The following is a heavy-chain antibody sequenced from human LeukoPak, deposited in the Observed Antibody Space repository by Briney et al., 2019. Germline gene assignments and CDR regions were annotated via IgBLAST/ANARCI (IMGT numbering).Heavy chain of an antibody. CDR2: ISGSGGGT. CDR3: AKQPSALAGTYDY. CDR1: GFTFSSSA. D-gene: IGHD6-19*01. Sequence: GGSLRLSCTASGFTFSSSAMSWVRQPPGKGLEWVSAISGSGGGTYYADSVKGRSTISRDNSKNTLYLQMNSLRAEDTAVYYCAKQPSALAGTYDYWGQGTLVTVSS. V-gene: IGHV3-23*01. J-gene: IGHJ4*02.